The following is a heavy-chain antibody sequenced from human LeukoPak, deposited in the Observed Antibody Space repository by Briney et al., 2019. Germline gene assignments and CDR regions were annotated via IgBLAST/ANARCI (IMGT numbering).Heavy chain of an antibody. J-gene: IGHJ3*02. V-gene: IGHV3-23*01. CDR3: ASMGYDRLYAFDI. D-gene: IGHD3-22*01. CDR1: GCTFSSYA. Sequence: GGSLRLSCAASGCTFSSYAMSWVRQAPGKGLEWVSAISGSGGSTYYADSVKGRFTISRDNSKNTLYLQMNSLRAEDTAVYYCASMGYDRLYAFDIWGQGTMVTVSS. CDR2: ISGSGGST.